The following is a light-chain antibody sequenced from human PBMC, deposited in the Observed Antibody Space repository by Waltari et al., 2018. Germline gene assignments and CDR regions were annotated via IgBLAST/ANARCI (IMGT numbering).Light chain of an antibody. CDR2: AKS. CDR1: QSMSSF. CDR3: LQSYSLSLFT. V-gene: IGKV1-39*01. Sequence: DIQVTQSPSSLSASVGDRVTITCRASQSMSSFLNWYQQKPGKAPRLLIHAKSNLQSGVPSRFSGSGSGADCTLTINSLQPEDFATYYCLQSYSLSLFTFGPGTRVDIK. J-gene: IGKJ3*01.